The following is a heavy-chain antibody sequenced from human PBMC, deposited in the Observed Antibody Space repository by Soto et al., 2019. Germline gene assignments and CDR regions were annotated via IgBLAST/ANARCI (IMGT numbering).Heavy chain of an antibody. J-gene: IGHJ6*02. CDR3: TRDLQYYHFWSGYQNEGSDDMDV. Sequence: SETLSLTCVVYGGSFSGYYWTWIRQAPGKGLEWIGEINHSGGTNYNSSLKSRVTISVDTSKNQFSLILYSVTAADTAVYYCTRDLQYYHFWSGYQNEGSDDMDVWGQGTTVTVS. CDR2: INHSGGT. V-gene: IGHV4-34*01. CDR1: GGSFSGYY. D-gene: IGHD3-3*02.